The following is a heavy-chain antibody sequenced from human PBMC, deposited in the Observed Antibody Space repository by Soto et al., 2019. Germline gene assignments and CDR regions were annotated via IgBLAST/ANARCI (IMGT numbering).Heavy chain of an antibody. V-gene: IGHV1-69*13. J-gene: IGHJ6*02. D-gene: IGHD2-21*02. Sequence: SVKVSCKASGGTFSSYAISWVRQAPGQGLEWMGGIIPIFGTANYAQKFQGRVTITADESTSTAYMELSSLRSEDTAVYYCATVREVVTAIVRGYYGMDVWGQGTTVTVSS. CDR3: ATVREVVTAIVRGYYGMDV. CDR2: IIPIFGTA. CDR1: GGTFSSYA.